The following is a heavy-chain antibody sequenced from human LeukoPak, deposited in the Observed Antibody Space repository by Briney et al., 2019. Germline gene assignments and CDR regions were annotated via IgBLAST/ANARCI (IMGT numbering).Heavy chain of an antibody. D-gene: IGHD2-15*01. CDR1: GFTFSSYS. Sequence: GGSLRLSCAASGFTFSSYSMNWVRQVPGKGLVWVSRINSDGSTTTYADSVKGRFTISRDNAKNTLYLQMNSLRAEDTAVYYCARRSYCSGGSCVHSFDYWGQGTLVTVSS. J-gene: IGHJ4*02. V-gene: IGHV3-74*01. CDR2: INSDGSTT. CDR3: ARRSYCSGGSCVHSFDY.